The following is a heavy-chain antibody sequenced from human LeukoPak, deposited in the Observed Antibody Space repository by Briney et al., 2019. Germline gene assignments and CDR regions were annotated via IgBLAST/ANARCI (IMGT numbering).Heavy chain of an antibody. D-gene: IGHD5-18*01. CDR1: GFTFSSYG. CDR3: ARGRVNYVDTAMVGNFDY. CDR2: ISYDGSNK. Sequence: GGSLRLSCAASGFTFSSYGMHWVRQAPGKGLEWVAVISYDGSNKYYADSVKGRFTISRDNSKNTLYLQMNSLRAEDTAVYYCARGRVNYVDTAMVGNFDYWGQGTLVTVSS. V-gene: IGHV3-30*03. J-gene: IGHJ4*02.